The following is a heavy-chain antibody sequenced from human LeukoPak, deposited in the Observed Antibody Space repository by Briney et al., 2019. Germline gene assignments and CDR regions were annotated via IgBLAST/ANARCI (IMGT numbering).Heavy chain of an antibody. CDR3: ATGYNFYYDF. J-gene: IGHJ4*02. D-gene: IGHD1-1*01. V-gene: IGHV3-64*01. CDR2: ISPNGDST. CDR1: GFTFSSYA. Sequence: GGSLRLSCAASGFTFSSYAMHWVRQAPGKGLEYVSSISPNGDSTFYANSVKGRFTISRDNSKNTLFLQMGSLRAEDLAVYYCATGYNFYYDFWGQGALVTVSS.